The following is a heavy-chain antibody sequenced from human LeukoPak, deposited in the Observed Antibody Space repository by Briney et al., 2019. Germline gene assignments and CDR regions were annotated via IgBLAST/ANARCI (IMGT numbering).Heavy chain of an antibody. V-gene: IGHV3-23*01. Sequence: GGSLRLSCAVSGFTFSSYAMSWVRQAPGKGLEWVSAISGSGGSTYYADSVKGRFTISRDNAKNSLYLQMNSLRAEDTAVYYCARDSVAGTDYWGQGTLVTVSS. CDR2: ISGSGGST. D-gene: IGHD6-19*01. J-gene: IGHJ4*02. CDR1: GFTFSSYA. CDR3: ARDSVAGTDY.